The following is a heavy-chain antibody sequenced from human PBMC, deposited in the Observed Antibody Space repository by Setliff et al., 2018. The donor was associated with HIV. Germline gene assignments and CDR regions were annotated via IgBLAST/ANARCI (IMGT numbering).Heavy chain of an antibody. V-gene: IGHV2-5*02. CDR3: AHTVGWLSDYYYYYGMDV. J-gene: IGHJ6*02. CDR2: IYWDDDV. Sequence: SGPTLVNPTQTLTLTCTFSGFSLSSIGVGVGWIRQPPGKALEWLALIYWDDDVRYNPSLGRRLTITKDTSKNQVVLTMTNMDPVDTATYYCAHTVGWLSDYYYYYGMDVWGQGTTVTVSS. D-gene: IGHD3-9*01. CDR1: GFSLSSIGVG.